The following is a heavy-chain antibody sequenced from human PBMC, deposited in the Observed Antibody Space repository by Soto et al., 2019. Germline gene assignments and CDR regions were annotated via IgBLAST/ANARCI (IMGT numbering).Heavy chain of an antibody. CDR2: TSAYNGNT. CDR3: ARPRGYSPEYDAFDI. J-gene: IGHJ3*02. Sequence: ASVQVSCKASGYTFTSYGISWVRQAPGQGLEWMGWTSAYNGNTNYAQKLQGRVTMTTDTSTSTAYMELRSLRSDDTAVYYCARPRGYSPEYDAFDIWGPGTIVTVSS. V-gene: IGHV1-18*01. CDR1: GYTFTSYG. D-gene: IGHD6-25*01.